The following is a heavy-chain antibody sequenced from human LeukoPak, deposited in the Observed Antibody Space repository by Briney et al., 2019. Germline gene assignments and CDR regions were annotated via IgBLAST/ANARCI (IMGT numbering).Heavy chain of an antibody. CDR2: ISSNGSNI. CDR3: ARDVDDYVWGSYRYTDY. V-gene: IGHV3-11*01. D-gene: IGHD3-16*02. CDR1: GFTFSDYY. Sequence: PGGSLRLSCAASGFTFSDYYMSWIRQAPGKGLEWVSYISSNGSNIYYADSVKGRFTISRDNSKNSLYLQMNSLRAEDTAVYYCARDVDDYVWGSYRYTDYWGQGTLVTVSS. J-gene: IGHJ4*02.